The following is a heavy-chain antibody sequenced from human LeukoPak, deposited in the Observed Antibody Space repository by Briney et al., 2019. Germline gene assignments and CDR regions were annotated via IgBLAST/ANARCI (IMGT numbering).Heavy chain of an antibody. J-gene: IGHJ6*03. D-gene: IGHD6-13*01. CDR1: GYTFTSYD. CDR3: ARVRGIGYYYYMDV. V-gene: IGHV1-8*01. CDR2: MNPNSGNT. Sequence: ASVKVSCKASGYTFTSYDINWVRQATGQGLEWMGWMNPNSGNTGYAQKFQGRVTMTRNTSISTAYMELSSLRSEDTAVYYCARVRGIGYYYYMDVWGKGTTVTVSS.